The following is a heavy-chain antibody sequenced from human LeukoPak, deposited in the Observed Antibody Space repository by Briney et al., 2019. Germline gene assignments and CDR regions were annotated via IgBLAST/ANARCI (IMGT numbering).Heavy chain of an antibody. J-gene: IGHJ2*01. CDR1: GGSFSGYY. CDR3: VRDHDPNAHWYFDP. CDR2: INHSGST. V-gene: IGHV4-34*01. Sequence: SETLSLTCAVYGGSFSGYYWTWIRQPPGKGLEWIGEINHSGSTNYNPSLKSRVTISVDTSKNQFSLKVSSVTAADTAVYYCVRDHDPNAHWYFDPWGRGTLVAVSS.